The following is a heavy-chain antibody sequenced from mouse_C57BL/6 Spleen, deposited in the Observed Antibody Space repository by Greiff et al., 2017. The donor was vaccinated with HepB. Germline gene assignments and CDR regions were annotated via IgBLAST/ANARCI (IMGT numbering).Heavy chain of an antibody. D-gene: IGHD2-4*01. CDR2: ISYDGSN. CDR1: GYSITSGYY. CDR3: AREGFYDYDGDY. V-gene: IGHV3-6*01. Sequence: EVQVVESGPGLVKPSQSLSLTCSVPGYSITSGYYWNWIRQFPGNKLEWMGYISYDGSNNYNPSLKNRISITRDTSKNQFFLKLNSVTTEDTATYYCAREGFYDYDGDYWGQGTTLTVSS. J-gene: IGHJ2*01.